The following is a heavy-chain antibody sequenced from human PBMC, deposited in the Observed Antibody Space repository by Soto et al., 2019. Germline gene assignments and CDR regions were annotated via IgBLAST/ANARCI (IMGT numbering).Heavy chain of an antibody. CDR3: ARGPPHDYCDYGIDP. Sequence: QLQLQESGSGLVKPSQTLSLTRAVSGGSISSGGYSWSWIRQPPGKGLEWIGYIYHSGSTYYKPSLKSRVTLSVDRSKNQFSLKLGSVTAADTAVYYCARGPPHDYCDYGIDPWGQGTLVTVSS. V-gene: IGHV4-30-2*01. CDR2: IYHSGST. D-gene: IGHD4-17*01. J-gene: IGHJ5*02. CDR1: GGSISSGGYS.